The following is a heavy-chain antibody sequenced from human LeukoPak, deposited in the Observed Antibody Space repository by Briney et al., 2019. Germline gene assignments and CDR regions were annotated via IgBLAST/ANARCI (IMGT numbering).Heavy chain of an antibody. CDR2: INPSSGGT. CDR3: ARDRGSSWYVDY. V-gene: IGHV1-2*02. D-gene: IGHD6-13*01. J-gene: IGHJ4*02. Sequence: ASVKVSCKTSGYSFTSYYIHWVRQAPGQGLEWMGWINPSSGGTDYAQKFQGRVTMTGDTSISTAYMELSSLRSDDTAVYYCARDRGSSWYVDYWGQGTLVTVSS. CDR1: GYSFTSYY.